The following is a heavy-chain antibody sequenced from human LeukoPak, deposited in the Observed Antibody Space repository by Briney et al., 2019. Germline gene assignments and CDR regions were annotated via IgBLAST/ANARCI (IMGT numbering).Heavy chain of an antibody. Sequence: SQTLSLTCSVSGDSISSRDYYWSWIRQPPGKGLEWIGYIYYSGSTSYNPSLKSRVTISVDTSKNQFSLKLSSVTAAGTAVYYCARDRGYDILTGYYHGTDVWGQGTTVTVSS. J-gene: IGHJ6*02. D-gene: IGHD3-9*01. V-gene: IGHV4-30-4*08. CDR2: IYYSGST. CDR3: ARDRGYDILTGYYHGTDV. CDR1: GDSISSRDYY.